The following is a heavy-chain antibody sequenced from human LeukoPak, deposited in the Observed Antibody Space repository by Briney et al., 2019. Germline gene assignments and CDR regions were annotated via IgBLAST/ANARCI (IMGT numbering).Heavy chain of an antibody. CDR1: GYTFTSYY. CDR2: FNPSGGST. D-gene: IGHD3-22*01. Sequence: GASVKVSCKASGYTFTSYYMHWVRQAPGQGLEWMGIFNPSGGSTSYAQKFQGRVTMTRDTSTSTVYMELSSLRSEDTAVYYCARDLRAHYYDSSGYLSYWGQGTLVTVSS. J-gene: IGHJ4*02. CDR3: ARDLRAHYYDSSGYLSY. V-gene: IGHV1-46*01.